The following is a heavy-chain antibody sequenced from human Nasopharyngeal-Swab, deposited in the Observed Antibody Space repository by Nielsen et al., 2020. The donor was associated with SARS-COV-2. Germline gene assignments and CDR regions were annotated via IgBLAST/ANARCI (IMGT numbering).Heavy chain of an antibody. CDR1: GFNFRNYW. J-gene: IGHJ4*02. CDR3: VRGSSDWQGADW. Sequence: GESLKISCAGSGFNFRNYWMHWVRQVPGEGLVWVSRIDEYGNTHYVDSVKGRFTISRDNAKNTLHLEMSSLRVEDTALYHCVRGSSDWQGADWWGQGTLVTVSS. D-gene: IGHD6-19*01. V-gene: IGHV3-74*01. CDR2: IDEYGNTH.